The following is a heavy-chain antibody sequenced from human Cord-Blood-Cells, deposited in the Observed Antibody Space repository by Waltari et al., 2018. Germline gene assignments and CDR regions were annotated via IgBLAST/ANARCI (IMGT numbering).Heavy chain of an antibody. CDR3: ARRRDWIPFDY. V-gene: IGHV4-34*01. CDR1: GGSFSGFY. J-gene: IGHJ4*02. Sequence: QVQLQPWGAGLLKPSETLSLTCAVYGGSFSGFYWTRIRQPPGKGLEGIGEINHSGSTNYNPSLKSRVTISVDTSKNQFSLKLSSVTAADTAVYYCARRRDWIPFDYWGQGTLVTVSS. CDR2: INHSGST. D-gene: IGHD5-18*01.